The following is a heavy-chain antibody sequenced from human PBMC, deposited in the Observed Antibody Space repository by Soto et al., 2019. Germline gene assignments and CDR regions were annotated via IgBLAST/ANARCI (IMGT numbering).Heavy chain of an antibody. J-gene: IGHJ4*02. D-gene: IGHD2-8*02. Sequence: GGSLRLSCAASGFTFSSYAMSWVRQAPGKGLEWVSAISGSGGSTYYADSVKGRFTISRDNSKNTLYLQMNSLRAEDTAVYYCAKDLLNAVGGTGLLDHWGQGTLVTVSS. CDR2: ISGSGGST. V-gene: IGHV3-23*01. CDR3: AKDLLNAVGGTGLLDH. CDR1: GFTFSSYA.